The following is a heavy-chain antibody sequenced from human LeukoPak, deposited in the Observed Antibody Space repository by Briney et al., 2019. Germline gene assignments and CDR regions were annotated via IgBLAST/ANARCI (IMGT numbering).Heavy chain of an antibody. D-gene: IGHD3/OR15-3a*01. CDR2: IVNSGSIT. V-gene: IGHV3-11*04. CDR3: ARTAYDFWSRYSPHYFHMDV. J-gene: IGHJ6*03. Sequence: GGSLRLSCAASGFTFSDYYMIWIRQAPGKGLEWVSYIVNSGSITYYADSVKDRFTISRDNTQQTLFLQMNSLRVEDTAVYYCARTAYDFWSRYSPHYFHMDVWGRGTTVTVSS. CDR1: GFTFSDYY.